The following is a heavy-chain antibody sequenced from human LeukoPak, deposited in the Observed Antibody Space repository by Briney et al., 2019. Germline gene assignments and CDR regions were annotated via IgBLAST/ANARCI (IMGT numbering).Heavy chain of an antibody. CDR2: ISGSGGST. D-gene: IGHD6-13*01. Sequence: GSLRLSCAASGFTFSSYAMSWVRQAPGKGLEWVSAISGSGGSTYYADSVKGRFTISRDNSKNTLYLQMNSLRAEDTAVYYCARSGIAAAGTFYKVDYWGQGTLVTVSS. CDR1: GFTFSSYA. V-gene: IGHV3-23*01. CDR3: ARSGIAAAGTFYKVDY. J-gene: IGHJ4*02.